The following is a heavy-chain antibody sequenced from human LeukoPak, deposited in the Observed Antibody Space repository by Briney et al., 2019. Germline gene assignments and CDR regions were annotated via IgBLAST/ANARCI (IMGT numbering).Heavy chain of an antibody. CDR1: GFTFSSYA. J-gene: IGHJ4*02. CDR2: ISGSGGNT. Sequence: GGSLRLSCAASGFTFSSYAMSWVRQAPGKGLEWVSAISGSGGNTYYADSVKGRFTISRDNSKNTLYLQMNSLRAEDTAVYYCAKNIGDFNSHYFDYWGQGTLVTVSS. V-gene: IGHV3-23*01. CDR3: AKNIGDFNSHYFDY. D-gene: IGHD2-21*02.